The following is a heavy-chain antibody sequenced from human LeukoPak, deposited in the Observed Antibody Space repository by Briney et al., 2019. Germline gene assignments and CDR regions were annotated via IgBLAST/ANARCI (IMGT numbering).Heavy chain of an antibody. CDR1: GGSISSSSYY. CDR2: IYYSGST. D-gene: IGHD2-2*03. V-gene: IGHV4-39*01. J-gene: IGHJ4*02. CDR3: ARHPGYCSSTSCHFDY. Sequence: SETLSLTCTVSGGSISSSSYYWGWIRQPPGKGLGWIGSIYYSGSTYYNPSLKSRVTISVDTSKNQFSLKLSSVTAADTAVYYCARHPGYCSSTSCHFDYWGQGTLVTVSS.